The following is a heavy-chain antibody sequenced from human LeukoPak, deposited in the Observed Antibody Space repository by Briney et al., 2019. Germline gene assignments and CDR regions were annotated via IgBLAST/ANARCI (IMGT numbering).Heavy chain of an antibody. Sequence: PGGSLRLSCVVSGFTFSSYGMHWVRQAPGKGLEWVAVISYDGSNKYYADSVKGRFTISRDNSKNTLYLQMNSLRAEDTAVYYCAKLPYGDLIDYWGQGTLVTVSS. CDR1: GFTFSSYG. J-gene: IGHJ4*02. CDR2: ISYDGSNK. D-gene: IGHD4-17*01. CDR3: AKLPYGDLIDY. V-gene: IGHV3-30*18.